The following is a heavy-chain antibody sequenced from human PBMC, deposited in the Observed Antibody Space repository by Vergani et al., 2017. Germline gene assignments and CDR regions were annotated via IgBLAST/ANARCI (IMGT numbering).Heavy chain of an antibody. CDR2: IIPILGIA. J-gene: IGHJ4*02. CDR3: ARDLGYCSGGSCSY. V-gene: IGHV1-69*08. D-gene: IGHD2-15*01. Sequence: QVQLVQSGAEVKKPGSSVKVSWKASVGTFSSYTISWVRQAPGQGLEWMGRIIPILGIANYAQKFQGRVTITADKSTSTAYMELSSLRSEDTAVYYCARDLGYCSGGSCSYWGQGTLVTVSS. CDR1: VGTFSSYT.